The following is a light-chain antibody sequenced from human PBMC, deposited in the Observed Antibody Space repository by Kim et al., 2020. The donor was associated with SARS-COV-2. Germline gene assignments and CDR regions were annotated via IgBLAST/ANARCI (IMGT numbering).Light chain of an antibody. Sequence: DIQMTQSPSTLSASIGDRVTITCRASQSISSWLVWYQQKPGKAPKLLIYDASSLQSGVPSRFSGSGSGTEFTLTISSLQPDDFATYYCQQYNDYLWTFGQGTKVEIK. J-gene: IGKJ1*01. CDR1: QSISSW. V-gene: IGKV1-5*01. CDR3: QQYNDYLWT. CDR2: DAS.